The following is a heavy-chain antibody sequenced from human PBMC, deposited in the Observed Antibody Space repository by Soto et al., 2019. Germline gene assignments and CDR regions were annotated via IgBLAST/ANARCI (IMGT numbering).Heavy chain of an antibody. CDR2: ISYSENT. V-gene: IGHV4-39*01. Sequence: QLQLQESGPGLVKPSETLSLTCTVSGGSISSSSNHWGWIRQPPGKGLEWIGNISYSENTYYNPSLKSRVTISVDTSKNQFSLRLTSVTAADAAVYYCATHPPYGPLDHWGQGTLVTVSS. CDR1: GGSISSSSNH. J-gene: IGHJ4*02. CDR3: ATHPPYGPLDH. D-gene: IGHD4-17*01.